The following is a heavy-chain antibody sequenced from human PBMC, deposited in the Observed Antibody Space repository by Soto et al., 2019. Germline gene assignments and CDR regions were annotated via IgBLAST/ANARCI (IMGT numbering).Heavy chain of an antibody. CDR2: ISSSSSTI. CDR3: ASAPVVGYDY. J-gene: IGHJ4*02. CDR1: GFTFSTYG. Sequence: GGSLRLSCAASGFTFSTYGIHWVRQAPGKGLEWVSYISSSSSTIYYADSVKGRFTISRDNAKNSLYLQMNSLRAEDTAVYYCASAPVVGYDYWGQGTLVTVSS. V-gene: IGHV3-48*01. D-gene: IGHD3-10*01.